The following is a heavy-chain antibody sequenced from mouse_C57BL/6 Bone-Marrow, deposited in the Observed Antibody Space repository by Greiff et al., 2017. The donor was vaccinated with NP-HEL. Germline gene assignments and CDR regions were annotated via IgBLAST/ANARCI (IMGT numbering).Heavy chain of an antibody. V-gene: IGHV5-9*01. CDR1: GFTFSSYT. J-gene: IGHJ4*01. CDR2: ISGGGGNT. CDR3: ARHETACMDY. Sequence: EVQLVESGGGLVKPGGSLKLSCAASGFTFSSYTMSWVRQTPEKRLEWVATISGGGGNTYYPDSVKGRFTISRDNAKNTLYLQMSSLRSEDTALYYCARHETACMDYWGQGTSVTVSS.